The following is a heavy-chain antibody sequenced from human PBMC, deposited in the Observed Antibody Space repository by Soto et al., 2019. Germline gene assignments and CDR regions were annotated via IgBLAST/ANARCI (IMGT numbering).Heavy chain of an antibody. Sequence: PGGSLRLSCVASGFTFSSYSINWIRQAPGKGPEWVSWISPAGNSVDYTDSVKGRFTISRDNAENSLYLEMNSLRDGDTAVYYCVRDHLWAFDYWGQGTLVTVSS. J-gene: IGHJ4*02. CDR2: ISPAGNSV. V-gene: IGHV3-48*02. D-gene: IGHD3-16*01. CDR1: GFTFSSYS. CDR3: VRDHLWAFDY.